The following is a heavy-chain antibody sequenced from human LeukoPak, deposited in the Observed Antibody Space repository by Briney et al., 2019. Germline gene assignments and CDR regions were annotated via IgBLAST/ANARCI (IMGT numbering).Heavy chain of an antibody. CDR1: GYTLTELS. Sequence: ASVKVSCKVSGYTLTELSMHWVRQAPGKGLEWMGGFDPEDGETIYAQKFQGRVTMTEDTSTDTAYMELSSLRSEDTAVYYCATLHVDTATFDIWGQGTMVTVSS. V-gene: IGHV1-24*01. J-gene: IGHJ3*02. D-gene: IGHD5-18*01. CDR2: FDPEDGET. CDR3: ATLHVDTATFDI.